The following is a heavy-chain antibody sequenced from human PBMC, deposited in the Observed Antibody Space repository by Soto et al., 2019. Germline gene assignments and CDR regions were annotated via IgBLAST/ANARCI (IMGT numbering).Heavy chain of an antibody. CDR3: AGDHDILTGPIGGGMDV. CDR1: GGTFSSYT. CDR2: IIPILGIA. D-gene: IGHD3-9*01. J-gene: IGHJ6*02. Sequence: QVQLVQSGAEVKKPGSSVKVSCKASGGTFSSYTISWVRQAPGQGLEWMGRIIPILGIANYAQQFQGRVTITADKSTSTAYMELSSLRSEDTAVYYCAGDHDILTGPIGGGMDVWGQGTTVTVSS. V-gene: IGHV1-69*08.